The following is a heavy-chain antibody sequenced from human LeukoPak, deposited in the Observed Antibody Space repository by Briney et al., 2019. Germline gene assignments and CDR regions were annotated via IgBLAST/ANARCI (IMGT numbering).Heavy chain of an antibody. CDR2: ISYDGSNK. CDR3: AKDPRSGAVAGYFDY. J-gene: IGHJ4*02. V-gene: IGHV3-30*18. Sequence: PGGSLTLSCAASGFTFSSYGMHWVRQAPGKGLEWVAVISYDGSNKYYADSVKGRFTISRDNSKNTLYLQMNSLRAEDTAVYYCAKDPRSGAVAGYFDYWGQGTLVTVSS. D-gene: IGHD6-19*01. CDR1: GFTFSSYG.